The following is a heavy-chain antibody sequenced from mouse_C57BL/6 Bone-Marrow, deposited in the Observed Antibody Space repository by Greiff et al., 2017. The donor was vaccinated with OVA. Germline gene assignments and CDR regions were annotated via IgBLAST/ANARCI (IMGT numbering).Heavy chain of an antibody. CDR2: ISSGGSYT. D-gene: IGHD1-1*01. Sequence: VMLVESGGDLVKPGGSLKLSCSASGFTFSSYGMSWVRQTPDKRLEWVATISSGGSYTYYPDSVKGRFTISRDNAKNTLYLQMSSLKSEDTAMYYCARPYYYGSSFGYWYFDVWGTGTTVTVSS. V-gene: IGHV5-6*02. J-gene: IGHJ1*03. CDR3: ARPYYYGSSFGYWYFDV. CDR1: GFTFSSYG.